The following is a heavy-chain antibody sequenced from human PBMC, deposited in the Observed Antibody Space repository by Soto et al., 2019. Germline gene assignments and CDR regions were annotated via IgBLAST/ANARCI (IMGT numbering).Heavy chain of an antibody. Sequence: SVKVSCKAAGGTFSRYAISWVRQAPGQGLEWMGGIIPIFGTANYAQKFQGRVTITADESTSTAYMELSSLRSEGTAVYYCARDVGPGTAYNWFDPWGQGTLVTVSS. CDR2: IIPIFGTA. J-gene: IGHJ5*02. CDR1: GGTFSRYA. CDR3: ARDVGPGTAYNWFDP. V-gene: IGHV1-69*13.